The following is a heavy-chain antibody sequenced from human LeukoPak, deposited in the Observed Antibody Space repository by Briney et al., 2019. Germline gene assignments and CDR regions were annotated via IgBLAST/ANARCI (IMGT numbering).Heavy chain of an antibody. CDR2: IKEDGSEK. CDR3: AKSGSSVFWS. Sequence: GGSLRLSCAASGFTFTNHWMSWVRQAPGKGLEWVANIKEDGSEKYYVDSVKGRFTVFRDNVKNSLFLQMNSLRVDDTAVYYCAKSGSSVFWSWGQGTLVTVSS. V-gene: IGHV3-7*03. D-gene: IGHD3-3*02. CDR1: GFTFTNHW. J-gene: IGHJ5*02.